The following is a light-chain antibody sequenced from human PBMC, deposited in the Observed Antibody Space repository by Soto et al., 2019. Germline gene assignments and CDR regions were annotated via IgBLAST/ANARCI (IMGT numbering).Light chain of an antibody. CDR2: AVS. CDR1: QTISNNY. Sequence: EIVLTQSPGTLTLSPGESAALSCRASQTISNNYLVWYRQKPGQAPRLLIYAVSSRAAGIPDRFSGSGSGKDFALPIARLEPEDSAVYYCQQHSNSPWTFGQGTRVEI. CDR3: QQHSNSPWT. V-gene: IGKV3-20*01. J-gene: IGKJ1*01.